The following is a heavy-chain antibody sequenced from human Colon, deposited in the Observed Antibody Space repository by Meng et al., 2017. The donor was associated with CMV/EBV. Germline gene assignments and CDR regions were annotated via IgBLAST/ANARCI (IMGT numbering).Heavy chain of an antibody. CDR2: TWYDGSKK. Sequence: GESLKISCAASGLTFSNYGMHWVRQAPGKGLEWVAVTWYDGSKKYYVDSVKGRFTISRDNSKNTLYLQMNSLRAEDTAVYYCVSDYCSSTSCPLGYWGQGTLVTVSS. J-gene: IGHJ4*02. V-gene: IGHV3-33*01. D-gene: IGHD2-2*01. CDR1: GLTFSNYG. CDR3: VSDYCSSTSCPLGY.